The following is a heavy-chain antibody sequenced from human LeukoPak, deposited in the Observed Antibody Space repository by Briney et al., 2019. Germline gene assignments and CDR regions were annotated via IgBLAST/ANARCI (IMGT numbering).Heavy chain of an antibody. Sequence: PGGSLRLSCEASEFTFNTYTMNWVRQAPGRGLEWVSSISSSSSDIYYADSVKGRFTISRDNAKNSLYLQMNSLRAEDTAVYYCARERPLRYSLDYWGQGTLVTVSS. CDR2: ISSSSSDI. V-gene: IGHV3-21*01. CDR1: EFTFNTYT. D-gene: IGHD3-9*01. J-gene: IGHJ4*02. CDR3: ARERPLRYSLDY.